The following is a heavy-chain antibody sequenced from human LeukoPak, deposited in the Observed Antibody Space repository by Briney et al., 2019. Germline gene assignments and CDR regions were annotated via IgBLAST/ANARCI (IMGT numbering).Heavy chain of an antibody. D-gene: IGHD6-19*01. V-gene: IGHV4-34*01. J-gene: IGHJ4*02. CDR3: ARGLRPRIAVAGTRVGYYFDY. CDR1: GGSFSGYY. Sequence: KASETLSLTCAVYGGSFSGYYWSWIRQPPGKGLEWTGEINHSGSANYNPSLKSRVTISVDTSKNQFSLKLSSVTAADTAVYYCARGLRPRIAVAGTRVGYYFDYWGQGTLVTVSS. CDR2: INHSGSA.